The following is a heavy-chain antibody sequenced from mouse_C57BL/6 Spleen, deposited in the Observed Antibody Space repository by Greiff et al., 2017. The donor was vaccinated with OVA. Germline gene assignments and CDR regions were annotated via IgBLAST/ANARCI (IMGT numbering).Heavy chain of an antibody. CDR1: GFTFSDAW. Sequence: EVHLVESGGGLVQPGGSMKLSCAASGFTFSDAWMDWVRQSPEKGLEWVVDIRNKANNHATYYAVSVQGSFTISRADSKSSVYLQMYSLRAEVTGIDYCIREDYCGRSSGWWFDDWGKGTTVTVSA. D-gene: IGHD1-1*01. J-gene: IGHJ1*03. CDR3: IREDYCGRSSGWWFDD. V-gene: IGHV6-6*01. CDR2: IRNKANNHAT.